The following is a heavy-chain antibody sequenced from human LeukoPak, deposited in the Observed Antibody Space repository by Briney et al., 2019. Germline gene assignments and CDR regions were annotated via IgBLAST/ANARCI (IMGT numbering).Heavy chain of an antibody. J-gene: IGHJ4*02. D-gene: IGHD6-6*01. CDR1: GGSISRYY. CDR3: AREGSYSSSSPFDY. V-gene: IGHV4-59*01. CDR2: IYYSGST. Sequence: PSETLSLTCTVSGGSISRYYWSWIQQPPGKGLEWIGYIYYSGSTNYNPSLKSRVTISVDTSKNQFSLKLSSVTAADTAVYYCAREGSYSSSSPFDYWGQGTLVTVSS.